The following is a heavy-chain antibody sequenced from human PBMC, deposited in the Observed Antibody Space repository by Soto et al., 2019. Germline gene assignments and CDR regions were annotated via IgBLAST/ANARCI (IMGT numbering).Heavy chain of an antibody. CDR1: GGTFSSYT. J-gene: IGHJ6*02. Sequence: QVQLVQSGAEVKKPGSSVKVSCKASGGTFSSYTISWVRQAPGQGLEWMGRIIPILGIANYAQKFQGRVTITADKSPSTSSMELSVLRSEDTAVYYCARGLWFGERDDYYGMDVWGQGTTVTVSS. CDR2: IIPILGIA. CDR3: ARGLWFGERDDYYGMDV. V-gene: IGHV1-69*02. D-gene: IGHD3-10*01.